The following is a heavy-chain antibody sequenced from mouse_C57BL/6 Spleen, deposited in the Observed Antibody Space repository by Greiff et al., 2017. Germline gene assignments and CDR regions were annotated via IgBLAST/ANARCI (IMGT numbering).Heavy chain of an antibody. CDR1: GYTFTSYW. D-gene: IGHD4-1*01. CDR2: IDPSDSYT. J-gene: IGHJ4*01. V-gene: IGHV1-50*01. CDR3: AKAGTRAMDY. Sequence: QVQLQQPGAELVKPGASVKLSCKASGYTFTSYWMQWVNQRPGQGLEWIGEIDPSDSYTNYNQKFKGKATLTVDTSSSTAYMQLSSLTSEDSAIYYCAKAGTRAMDYWGQGTSVTVSS.